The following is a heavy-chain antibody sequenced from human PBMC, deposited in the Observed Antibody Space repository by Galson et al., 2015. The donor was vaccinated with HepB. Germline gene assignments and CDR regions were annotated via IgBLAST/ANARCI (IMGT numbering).Heavy chain of an antibody. CDR1: GGSISSYY. D-gene: IGHD2-21*02. Sequence: ETLSLTCTVSGGSISSYYWSWIRQPPGKGLEWIGYIYYSGSTNYNPSLKSRVTISVDTSKNQFSLKLSSVTAADTAVYYCARERLGYCGGDCYSYYFDYWGQGTLVTVSS. CDR3: ARERLGYCGGDCYSYYFDY. V-gene: IGHV4-59*01. J-gene: IGHJ4*02. CDR2: IYYSGST.